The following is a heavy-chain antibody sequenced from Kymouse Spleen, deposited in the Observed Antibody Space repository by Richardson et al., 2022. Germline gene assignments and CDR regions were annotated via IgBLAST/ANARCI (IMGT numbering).Heavy chain of an antibody. CDR3: AGIAARHFDY. J-gene: IGHJ4*02. CDR2: INHSGST. Sequence: QVQLQQWGAGLLKPSETLSLTCAVYGGSFSGYYWSWIRQPPGKGLEWIGEINHSGSTNYNPSLKSRVTISVDTSKNQFSLKLSSVTAADTAVYYCAGIAARHFDYWGQGTLVTVSS. D-gene: IGHD6-6*01. V-gene: IGHV4-34*01. CDR1: GGSFSGYY.